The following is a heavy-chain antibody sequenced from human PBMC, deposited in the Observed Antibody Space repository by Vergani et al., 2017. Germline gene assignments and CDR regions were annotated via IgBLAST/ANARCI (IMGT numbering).Heavy chain of an antibody. Sequence: QVQLQESGPGLVKPSQTLSLTCTVSGGSISSGGYYWSWIRQHPGKGLEWIGYIYYSGRTYYHPSLKSRVTISVDPSKNQFSLKLGSVTAADTAVYYCARIGGLAGAGTGGLDYYYMDVWGKGTTVTVSS. J-gene: IGHJ6*03. V-gene: IGHV4-31*03. D-gene: IGHD6-13*01. CDR3: ARIGGLAGAGTGGLDYYYMDV. CDR1: GGSISSGGYY. CDR2: IYYSGRT.